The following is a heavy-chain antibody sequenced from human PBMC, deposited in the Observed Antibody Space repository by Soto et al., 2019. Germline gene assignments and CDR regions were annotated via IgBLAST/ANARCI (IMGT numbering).Heavy chain of an antibody. CDR1: GFSFSNYC. Sequence: GGSLRLSCAASGFSFSNYCIHWVRQDPGKGLVWVSRVDSDGTTTNYADSVKGRFTISRDNARNTVYLQMNSLRAEDTAIYYCARGAFRAYYFDYWGLGTLVTVSS. CDR2: VDSDGTTT. J-gene: IGHJ4*02. V-gene: IGHV3-74*01. CDR3: ARGAFRAYYFDY. D-gene: IGHD3-10*01.